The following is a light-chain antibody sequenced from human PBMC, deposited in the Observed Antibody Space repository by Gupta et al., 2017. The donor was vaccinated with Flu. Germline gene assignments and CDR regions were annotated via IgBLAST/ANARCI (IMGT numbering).Light chain of an antibody. CDR1: QSVSSSY. CDR2: GVS. CDR3: QQYGRSPT. V-gene: IGKV3-20*01. J-gene: IGKJ2*01. Sequence: EIVLTQSPGTLSLSPGERATLSCRASQSVSSSYLAWYQQKPGQAPRLLIYGVSNRATDIPGRFSGRGSGTDFTLTISRLEPEDVAVYYCQQYGRSPTFGQGTKLEI.